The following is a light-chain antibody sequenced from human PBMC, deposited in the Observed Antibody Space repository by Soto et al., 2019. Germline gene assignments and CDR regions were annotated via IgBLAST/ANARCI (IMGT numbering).Light chain of an antibody. CDR2: DAS. Sequence: EIELTQSPATLSLSPGERATLSCRASQTVSSYLAWYQQKPGQAPRLLIYDASTRATGIPARFSGSGSGTDFTLIIISLEHDDFAVYYCQQSSNRAKYTFGEGTKLEIK. J-gene: IGKJ2*01. V-gene: IGKV3-11*01. CDR1: QTVSSY. CDR3: QQSSNRAKYT.